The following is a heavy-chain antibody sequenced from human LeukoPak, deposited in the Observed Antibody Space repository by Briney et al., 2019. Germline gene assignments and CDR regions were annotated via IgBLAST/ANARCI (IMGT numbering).Heavy chain of an antibody. CDR2: INPSGGST. J-gene: IGHJ4*02. CDR1: GYTFTSYY. D-gene: IGHD5-12*01. V-gene: IGHV1-46*01. CDR3: AVGARRGYSGYALLDY. Sequence: ASVKVSCKASGYTFTSYYMHWVRQAPGQGLEWMGIINPSGGSTSYAQKFQGRVTMTRDTSTSTVYMELSSLRSEDTAVYYCAVGARRGYSGYALLDYWGQGTLVTVSS.